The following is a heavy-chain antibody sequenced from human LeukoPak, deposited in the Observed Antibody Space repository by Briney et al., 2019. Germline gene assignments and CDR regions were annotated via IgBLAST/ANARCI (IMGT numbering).Heavy chain of an antibody. CDR3: ARYSSYGYWLY. D-gene: IGHD5-18*01. CDR2: ISAYNGNT. CDR1: GYTFTSYG. Sequence: ASAKVSCKPSGYTFTSYGISWVRQAPGQRLEWMGWISAYNGNTNYAQKLQGRVTMTTDTSTSTAYMELRSLRSDDTAVYYCARYSSYGYWLYWGQGTLVTVSS. J-gene: IGHJ4*02. V-gene: IGHV1-18*01.